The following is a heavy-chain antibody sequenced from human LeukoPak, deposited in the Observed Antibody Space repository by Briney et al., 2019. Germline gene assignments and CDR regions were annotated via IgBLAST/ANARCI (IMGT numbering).Heavy chain of an antibody. J-gene: IGHJ4*02. V-gene: IGHV4-34*01. Sequence: SETLSLTCAVYGGSFSGYYWSWIRQPPGKGLEWVGEINHSGSTNYNPSLKSRVTISVDTSKNQFSLKLSSVTAADTAVYYCARGRDYWGQGTLVTVSS. CDR1: GGSFSGYY. CDR3: ARGRDY. CDR2: INHSGST.